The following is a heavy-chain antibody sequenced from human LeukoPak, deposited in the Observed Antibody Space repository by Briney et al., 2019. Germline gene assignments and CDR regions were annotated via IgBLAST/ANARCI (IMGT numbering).Heavy chain of an antibody. J-gene: IGHJ4*02. CDR3: ARRSTGIAAAGPTSFDY. CDR1: GGTFSSYA. Sequence: ASVKVSCRASGGTFSSYAISWVRQDPGQGLEWMGGIIPIFGTANYAQKFQGRVTITADESTSTAYMELSSLRSEDTAVYYCARRSTGIAAAGPTSFDYWGQGTLVTVSS. CDR2: IIPIFGTA. D-gene: IGHD6-13*01. V-gene: IGHV1-69*13.